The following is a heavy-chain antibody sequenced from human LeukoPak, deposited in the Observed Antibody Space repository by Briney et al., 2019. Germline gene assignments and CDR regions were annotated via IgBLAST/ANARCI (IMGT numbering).Heavy chain of an antibody. CDR1: GFTFSSYA. CDR3: ARDYGWGLTSRGLDV. V-gene: IGHV3-30-3*01. D-gene: IGHD6-19*01. Sequence: GGSLRLSCAASGFTFSSYAMHWVRQAPGKGLEWVAVISYDGSNKYYADSVKGRFTISGDNSKNTLYLQMNSLRAEDTAVYYCARDYGWGLTSRGLDVWGQGTTVTVSS. CDR2: ISYDGSNK. J-gene: IGHJ6*02.